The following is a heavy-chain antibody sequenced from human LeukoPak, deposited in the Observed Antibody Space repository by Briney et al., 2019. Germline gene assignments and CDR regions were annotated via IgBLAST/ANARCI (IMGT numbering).Heavy chain of an antibody. Sequence: QPGGSLRISCAASGFSVSDNYMSWVRQAPGKGLEWVATIRYDGSKQYYGDSVRGRFTISRDNSKNTLYLEMNNLRAEDTAVYYCAREAWDVTGRAPVIWGQGTLVTVSS. CDR3: AREAWDVTGRAPVI. J-gene: IGHJ4*02. V-gene: IGHV3-33*08. D-gene: IGHD1-14*01. CDR2: IRYDGSKQ. CDR1: GFSVSDNY.